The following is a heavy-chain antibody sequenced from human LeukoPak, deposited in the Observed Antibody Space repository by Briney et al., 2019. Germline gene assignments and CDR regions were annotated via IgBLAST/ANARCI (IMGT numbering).Heavy chain of an antibody. CDR3: AREYGDPSDYGMDV. V-gene: IGHV3-30*04. CDR1: GFTFSSYA. CDR2: ISYDGSNK. Sequence: GGPLRLSCAASGFTFSSYAMHWVRQAPGKGLEGVAVISYDGSNKYYADSVKGRFTISRDNSKNTLYLQMNSLRAEDTAVYYCAREYGDPSDYGMDVWGQGTTVTVSS. D-gene: IGHD4-17*01. J-gene: IGHJ6*02.